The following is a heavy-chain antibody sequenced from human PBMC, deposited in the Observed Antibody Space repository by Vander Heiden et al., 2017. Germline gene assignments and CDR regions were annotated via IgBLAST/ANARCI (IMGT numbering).Heavy chain of an antibody. CDR1: GFSFSAYS. J-gene: IGHJ4*02. CDR3: ARILGGYCRGENCYGGSNDY. Sequence: EGQLVESGGGLVQPGGSLRLSSEPSGFSFSAYSMAGVRQAPGKGLEWVSYIKSSGSTIYYADSVRGRFTISRDNAKNSLYLQMNSLRDEDTAVYYCARILGGYCRGENCYGGSNDYWGQGTLVTVSS. V-gene: IGHV3-48*02. CDR2: IKSSGSTI. D-gene: IGHD2-15*01.